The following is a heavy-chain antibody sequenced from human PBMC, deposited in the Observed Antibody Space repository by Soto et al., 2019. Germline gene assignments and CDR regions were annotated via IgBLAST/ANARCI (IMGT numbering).Heavy chain of an antibody. CDR2: IYHSGST. CDR1: GGSISSSNW. V-gene: IGHV4-4*02. J-gene: IGHJ6*02. Sequence: SETLSLTCAVSGGSISSSNWWSWVRQPPGKGLEWIGEIYHSGSTNYNPSLKSRVTISVDKSKNQFSLKLSSVTTADTAVYYCARGKVRGGGRYYGMDVWGQGTTVTVSS. CDR3: ARGKVRGGGRYYGMDV. D-gene: IGHD3-10*01.